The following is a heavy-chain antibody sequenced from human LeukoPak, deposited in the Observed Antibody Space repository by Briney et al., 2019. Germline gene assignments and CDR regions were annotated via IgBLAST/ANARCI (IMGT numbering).Heavy chain of an antibody. CDR1: GGSISTYY. CDR2: IHYSGST. CDR3: ARRRTTRLAGYMDV. Sequence: PSETPSLTCTVSGGSISTYYWSWIRQPPGKGLEWIGYIHYSGSTNYNPSLKSRVTISVGTSKNQFSLKLSSVTAADTAVYYCARRRTTRLAGYMDVWGIGTTVTVSS. J-gene: IGHJ6*03. D-gene: IGHD1-1*01. V-gene: IGHV4-59*08.